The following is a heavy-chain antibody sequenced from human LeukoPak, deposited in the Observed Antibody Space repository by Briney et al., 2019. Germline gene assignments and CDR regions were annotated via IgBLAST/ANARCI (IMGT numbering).Heavy chain of an antibody. CDR3: ARAPPGIAAAGSRFNWFDP. J-gene: IGHJ5*02. CDR2: ISHSGST. V-gene: IGHV4-34*01. D-gene: IGHD6-13*01. Sequence: SETLSLTCAVYGGSFSGYYWSWIRQPPGKGLEWIGEISHSGSTNYNPSLKSRVTISVDTSKNQFSLKLSSVTAADTAVYYCARAPPGIAAAGSRFNWFDPWGQGTLVTVSS. CDR1: GGSFSGYY.